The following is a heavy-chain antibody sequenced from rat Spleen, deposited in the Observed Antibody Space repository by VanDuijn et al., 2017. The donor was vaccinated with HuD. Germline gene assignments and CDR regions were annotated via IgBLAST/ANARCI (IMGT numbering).Heavy chain of an antibody. CDR1: GFTFSSYV. J-gene: IGHJ2*01. CDR2: INTDSSST. V-gene: IGHV5-43*01. Sequence: EVKLVESGGGLVQPGRSLKLSCSASGFTFSSYVMHWFRQAPENGIEWLAYINTDSSSTHYAETVKGRFTISRDNAKNTVDMQLSSLRSEDTAMYFCARERGSTRVFDYWGQGVMVTVSS. D-gene: IGHD1-4*01. CDR3: ARERGSTRVFDY.